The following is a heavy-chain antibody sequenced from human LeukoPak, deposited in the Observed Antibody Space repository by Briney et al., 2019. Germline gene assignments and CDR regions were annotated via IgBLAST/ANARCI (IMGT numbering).Heavy chain of an antibody. V-gene: IGHV5-51*01. CDR3: ARHGGRLRYFDWLPQASFYYYMDV. D-gene: IGHD3-9*01. CDR2: IYPGDSDT. CDR1: GYRFISYW. Sequence: GESLQISCKGSGYRFISYWIGWVRQMPGKGLEWMGIIYPGDSDTRYSPSFQGQVTISADKSISTAYLQWSSLKASDTAMYYCARHGGRLRYFDWLPQASFYYYMDVWGKGTTVTISS. J-gene: IGHJ6*03.